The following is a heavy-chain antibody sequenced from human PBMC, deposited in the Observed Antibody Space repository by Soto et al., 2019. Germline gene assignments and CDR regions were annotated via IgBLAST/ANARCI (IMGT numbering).Heavy chain of an antibody. CDR2: ISSSSSTI. CDR1: GVTFSSYS. J-gene: IGHJ3*02. D-gene: IGHD6-19*01. CDR3: ARDDSSGGAFDI. Sequence: GGSVRLSCASSGVTFSSYSMNWVRQAPGKGLEWVSYISSSSSTIYYADSVKGRFTISRDNAKNSLYLQMNSLRAEDTAVYYCARDDSSGGAFDIWGQGTMVTVSS. V-gene: IGHV3-48*01.